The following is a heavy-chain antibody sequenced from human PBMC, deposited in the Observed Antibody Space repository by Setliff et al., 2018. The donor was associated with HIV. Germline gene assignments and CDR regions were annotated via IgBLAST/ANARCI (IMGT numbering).Heavy chain of an antibody. Sequence: GASVKVSCKPSGYTFTNYGINWVRQAAGQGLEWMGWMNPDSRNTGYAQRFEGSVTMTWDTSISTAYMGLNNVRLEDTAVYYCARARTDYYDRGRRSHYYIDVWARGATVTVSS. D-gene: IGHD3-22*01. CDR2: MNPDSRNT. CDR3: ARARTDYYDRGRRSHYYIDV. CDR1: GYTFTNYG. J-gene: IGHJ6*03. V-gene: IGHV1-8*02.